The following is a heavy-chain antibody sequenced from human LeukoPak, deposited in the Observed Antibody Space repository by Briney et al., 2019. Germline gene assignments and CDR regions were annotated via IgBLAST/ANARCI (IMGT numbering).Heavy chain of an antibody. CDR3: ARGQWQIDY. Sequence: SETLSLTCTVSGVSISHYYWTWIRQPAGGGLEWIGRIDTSGSTNYNPSLESRVTMSSDTSNNQFSLNLMSVAAADTAVYYCARGQWQIDYWGQGTLVTVSS. V-gene: IGHV4-4*07. J-gene: IGHJ4*02. CDR1: GVSISHYY. CDR2: IDTSGST. D-gene: IGHD6-19*01.